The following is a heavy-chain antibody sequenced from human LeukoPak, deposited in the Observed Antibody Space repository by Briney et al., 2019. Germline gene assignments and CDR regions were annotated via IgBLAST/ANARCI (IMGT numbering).Heavy chain of an antibody. J-gene: IGHJ6*03. D-gene: IGHD1-1*01. Sequence: GGSLRLSCAASGFTFDDYAMHWVRQAPGKGLEWVSAISGSGGSTYYADSVKGRFTISRDNSKNTLYLQMNSLRAEDTAVYYCAKHWNDFHYYYYMDVWGKGTTVTISS. CDR3: AKHWNDFHYYYYMDV. V-gene: IGHV3-23*01. CDR2: ISGSGGST. CDR1: GFTFDDYA.